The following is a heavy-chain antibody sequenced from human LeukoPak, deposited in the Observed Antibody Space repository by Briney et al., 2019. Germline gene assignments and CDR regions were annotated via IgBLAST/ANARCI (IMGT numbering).Heavy chain of an antibody. Sequence: PSETLSLTCTVSGGSISSGGYYWSWIRQPPGKGLEWIGYIYHSGSTYYNPSLKSRVTISVDRSKNQFSLKLSSVTAADTAVYYCARHDGYSYGYPNFDYWGQGTLVTVSS. V-gene: IGHV4-30-2*01. J-gene: IGHJ4*02. CDR3: ARHDGYSYGYPNFDY. CDR1: GGSISSGGYY. CDR2: IYHSGST. D-gene: IGHD5-18*01.